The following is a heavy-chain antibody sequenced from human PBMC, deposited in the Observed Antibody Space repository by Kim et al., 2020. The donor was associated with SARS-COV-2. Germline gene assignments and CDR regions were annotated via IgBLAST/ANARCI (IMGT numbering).Heavy chain of an antibody. Sequence: SETLSLTCTVSGGSISSFYWSWIRQPPGKGLEWIGYIYYSGSPNYNPSLKSRGTISVDTSKNQFSLKLSSVTAADTAVYYCARDHREWLQYTANWYFDLWGRGTLVTVSS. CDR1: GGSISSFY. V-gene: IGHV4-59*01. D-gene: IGHD3-3*01. CDR3: ARDHREWLQYTANWYFDL. J-gene: IGHJ2*01. CDR2: IYYSGSP.